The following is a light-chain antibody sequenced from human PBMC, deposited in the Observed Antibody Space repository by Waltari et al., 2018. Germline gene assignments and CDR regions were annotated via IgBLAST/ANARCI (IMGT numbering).Light chain of an antibody. Sequence: SFVLTQPPSVSVDPGQTARITSGGINIGSKGAHCYQQKPGQAPVLVIYYDNDRPSGIPERFSGSNSGNTATLTITRVEAGDEAAYYCQLWDSSSDHVLFGGGTKLTVL. CDR3: QLWDSSSDHVL. CDR2: YDN. CDR1: NIGSKG. V-gene: IGLV3-21*04. J-gene: IGLJ2*01.